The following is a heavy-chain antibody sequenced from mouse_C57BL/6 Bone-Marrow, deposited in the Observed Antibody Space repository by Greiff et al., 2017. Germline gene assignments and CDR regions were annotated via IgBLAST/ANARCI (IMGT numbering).Heavy chain of an antibody. CDR1: GYTFTSYW. J-gene: IGHJ1*03. CDR3: ARWGYHWYFDV. D-gene: IGHD2-2*01. Sequence: QVQLQQPGAELVRPGSSVKLSCKASGYTFTSYWMQWVKQRPIQGLEWIGNIDPSDSETHYNQKFKDKATLTVDKSSSTAYMQLSSLTSEDSAVYYCARWGYHWYFDVWGTGTTVTVSS. V-gene: IGHV1-52*01. CDR2: IDPSDSET.